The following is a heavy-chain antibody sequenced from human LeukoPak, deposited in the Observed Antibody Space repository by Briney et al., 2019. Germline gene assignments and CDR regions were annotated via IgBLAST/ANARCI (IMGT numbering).Heavy chain of an antibody. V-gene: IGHV3-21*01. Sequence: GGSLRLSCAASGFTFSSYSMNWVRQAPGKGLEWVSSISSSGSYIYYADSVKGRFTIPRGNAKNSLYLQMSSLRVEDTAVYYCARDRGGSGWYDYWGQGTLVSVSS. CDR1: GFTFSSYS. CDR3: ARDRGGSGWYDY. D-gene: IGHD6-19*01. CDR2: ISSSGSYI. J-gene: IGHJ4*02.